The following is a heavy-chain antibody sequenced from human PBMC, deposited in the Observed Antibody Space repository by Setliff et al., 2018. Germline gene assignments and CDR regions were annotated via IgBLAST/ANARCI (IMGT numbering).Heavy chain of an antibody. Sequence: GGSLRLSCAVSGFVLRNYGIHWVRQAPDKGLEWVAFISFDGGNIYYAESVKGRFTISRDNWRNTLYLQMNSLRAEDTAVYYCVNHNPARWAVTGTPLDQWGQGTLVTVSS. D-gene: IGHD6-19*01. J-gene: IGHJ4*02. CDR3: VNHNPARWAVTGTPLDQ. V-gene: IGHV3-30*03. CDR2: ISFDGGNI. CDR1: GFVLRNYG.